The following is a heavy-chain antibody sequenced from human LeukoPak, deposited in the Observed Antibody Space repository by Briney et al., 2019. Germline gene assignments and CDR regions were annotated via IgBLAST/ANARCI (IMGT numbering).Heavy chain of an antibody. CDR2: ISYDGSNK. Sequence: PGGSLRLSCAASGFTFSSYGMHWVRQAPGKGLEWVAVISYDGSNKYYADSVKGRFTISRDNSKNTLYLQMNSLRPEDTAVYYCASLLQSDYWGQGALVTVSS. D-gene: IGHD5-24*01. J-gene: IGHJ4*02. CDR1: GFTFSSYG. CDR3: ASLLQSDY. V-gene: IGHV3-30*03.